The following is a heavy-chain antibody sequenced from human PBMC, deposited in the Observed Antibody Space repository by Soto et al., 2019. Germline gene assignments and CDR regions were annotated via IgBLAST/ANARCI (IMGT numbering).Heavy chain of an antibody. CDR3: ASWLKGPEIGNYHYGMDV. Sequence: QVQLVQSGAEVKKPGSSVKVSCKASGGAFSDYAFSWLRQAPGQGLEWLGGIMPIFRAPDYAQKFQGRVTTNADELTRTAYMEMNSLRSEDAAVYYCASWLKGPEIGNYHYGMDVWGQGTTVTVS. J-gene: IGHJ6*02. D-gene: IGHD3-10*01. V-gene: IGHV1-69*12. CDR2: IMPIFRAP. CDR1: GGAFSDYA.